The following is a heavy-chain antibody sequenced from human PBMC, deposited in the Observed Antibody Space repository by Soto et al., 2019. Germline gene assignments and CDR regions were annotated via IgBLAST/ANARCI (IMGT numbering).Heavy chain of an antibody. J-gene: IGHJ5*02. Sequence: ASVKVSCKASGYTFTSYGISWVRQAPGQGLEWMGWISAYNGNTNYAQKLQGRVTMTTDTSTSTAYMELRSLRSDDTAVYYCARNRAYLVVVTAMGSWFDPWGQGTLVTVSS. D-gene: IGHD2-21*02. CDR2: ISAYNGNT. V-gene: IGHV1-18*04. CDR3: ARNRAYLVVVTAMGSWFDP. CDR1: GYTFTSYG.